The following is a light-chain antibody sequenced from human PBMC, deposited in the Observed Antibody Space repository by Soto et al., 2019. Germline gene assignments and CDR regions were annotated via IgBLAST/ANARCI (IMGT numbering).Light chain of an antibody. J-gene: IGKJ1*01. Sequence: DIQLTQSPSFLSVSVGDRVTITCRASQGISSYLAWYQQKPGKAPKLLIYAASTLQSGVPSRFSGSGSGTEFTLTISSLRPEDFATYYCQQLNSYPRTFGQGTKVEIK. CDR2: AAS. V-gene: IGKV1-9*01. CDR1: QGISSY. CDR3: QQLNSYPRT.